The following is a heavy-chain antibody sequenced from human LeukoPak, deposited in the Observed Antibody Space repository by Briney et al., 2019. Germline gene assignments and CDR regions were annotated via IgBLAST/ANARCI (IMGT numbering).Heavy chain of an antibody. D-gene: IGHD3-16*02. CDR3: ARDLNTYYVWGSYPPHAFDI. V-gene: IGHV1-3*01. CDR2: INAGNGNT. CDR1: GYTFTSYA. Sequence: ASVKVSCKASGYTFTSYAMHWVRQAPGQRLEWMGWINAGNGNTKYSQKFQGRVTITRDTSASTAYMELSSLRSEDTAVYYCARDLNTYYVWGSYPPHAFDIWGQGTMVTVSS. J-gene: IGHJ3*02.